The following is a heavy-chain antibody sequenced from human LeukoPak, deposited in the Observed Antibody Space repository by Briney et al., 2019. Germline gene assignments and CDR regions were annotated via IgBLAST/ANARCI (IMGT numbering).Heavy chain of an antibody. CDR3: ARYYDSSGYNWFDP. J-gene: IGHJ5*02. CDR1: GGSISSYY. D-gene: IGHD3-22*01. Sequence: SETLSLTFTVSGGSISSYYWSWLRQPAGKGLEWIGRIYTSGSTNYNPSLKSRVTMSVDTSKNQFSLKLSSVTAADTAVYYCARYYDSSGYNWFDPWGQGTLVTVSS. CDR2: IYTSGST. V-gene: IGHV4-4*07.